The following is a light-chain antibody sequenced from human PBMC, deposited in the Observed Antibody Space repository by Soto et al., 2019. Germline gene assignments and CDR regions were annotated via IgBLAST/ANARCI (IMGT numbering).Light chain of an antibody. V-gene: IGKV1-5*01. CDR2: DAS. CDR3: QQYNSYSWT. Sequence: DIQMTQSPSFLSASVGDKVTITCRATESVSKWLAWYQEKPGNPPRPLIYDASTLESGVPSRFSGSGSGTEFTLTISSLHADDFAIYYCQQYNSYSWTFGQGTKVEMK. CDR1: ESVSKW. J-gene: IGKJ1*01.